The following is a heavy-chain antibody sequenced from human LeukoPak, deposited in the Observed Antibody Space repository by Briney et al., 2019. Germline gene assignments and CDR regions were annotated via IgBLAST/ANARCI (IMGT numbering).Heavy chain of an antibody. V-gene: IGHV4-61*02. J-gene: IGHJ4*02. CDR3: ARDTRGYCSGGSCSMFDY. CDR2: IYTSGST. D-gene: IGHD2-15*01. Sequence: SQTLSLTCTVSGGSISSGSYYWSWIRQPAGKGLEWIGRIYTSGSTNYNPSLKSRVTISVDTSKNQFSLKLSSVTAADTAVYYCARDTRGYCSGGSCSMFDYWGQGSLVTVSS. CDR1: GGSISSGSYY.